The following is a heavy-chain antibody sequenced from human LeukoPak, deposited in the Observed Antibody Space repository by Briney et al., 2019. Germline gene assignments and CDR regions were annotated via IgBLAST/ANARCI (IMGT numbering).Heavy chain of an antibody. CDR3: ASRAGQWYQLLSGGYYYMDV. J-gene: IGHJ6*03. Sequence: SVKVSCKASGGTFSSYAISWVRQAPGQGLEWMGGIIPIFGTANYAQKFQGRVTMTRDTSISTAYMELSRLRSDDTAVYYCASRAGQWYQLLSGGYYYMDVWGKGTTVTVSS. CDR2: IIPIFGTA. V-gene: IGHV1-69*05. CDR1: GGTFSSYA. D-gene: IGHD2-2*01.